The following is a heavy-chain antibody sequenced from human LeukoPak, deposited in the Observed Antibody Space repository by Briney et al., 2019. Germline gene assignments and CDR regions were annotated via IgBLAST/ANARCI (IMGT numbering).Heavy chain of an antibody. J-gene: IGHJ5*02. D-gene: IGHD3-10*01. Sequence: PSETLSLTCTVSGGSISSGGYYWSWIRQHPGKGLEWIGYIYYSGSTYYNPSLKSRVTISVDTSKNQFSLKLCSVTAADTAVYYCARVSSLWFGEVNWFDPWGQGTLVTVSS. V-gene: IGHV4-31*03. CDR2: IYYSGST. CDR1: GGSISSGGYY. CDR3: ARVSSLWFGEVNWFDP.